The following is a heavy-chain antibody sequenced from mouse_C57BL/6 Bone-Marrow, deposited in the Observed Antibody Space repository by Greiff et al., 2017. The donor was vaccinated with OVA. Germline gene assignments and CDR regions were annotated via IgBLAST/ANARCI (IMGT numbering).Heavy chain of an antibody. J-gene: IGHJ3*01. CDR3: ARRPSHYCGSRDTFAY. CDR1: GYSITSCYY. Sequence: EVQLVESGPGLVKPSQSLSLTCSVTGYSITSCYYWNWIRQFPGNKLEWMGYISYDGSNNYNPSLKNRISIPRDTSKNQFFLKLNSVTTEDTATYYCARRPSHYCGSRDTFAYWGQGTLVTVSA. CDR2: ISYDGSN. V-gene: IGHV3-6*01. D-gene: IGHD1-1*01.